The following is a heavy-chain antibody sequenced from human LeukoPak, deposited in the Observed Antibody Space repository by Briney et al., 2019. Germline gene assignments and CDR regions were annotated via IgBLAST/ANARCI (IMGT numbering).Heavy chain of an antibody. CDR1: DYNFATYL. V-gene: IGHV5-51*01. Sequence: GESLKISGQGSDYNFATYLIGWVRQQPGKGLEWMGIIYPSDSDTRYSPSFQGQVIISADTSIDTAYLQWNSLKASDTAIYYCVRKVYCTTARWHYGLDVWGQGTTVTVSS. CDR3: VRKVYCTTARWHYGLDV. D-gene: IGHD2-8*01. J-gene: IGHJ6*02. CDR2: IYPSDSDT.